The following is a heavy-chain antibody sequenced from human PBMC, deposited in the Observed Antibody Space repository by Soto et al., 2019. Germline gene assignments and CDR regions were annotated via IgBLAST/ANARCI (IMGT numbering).Heavy chain of an antibody. CDR2: ISGSGGST. V-gene: IGHV3-23*01. J-gene: IGHJ4*02. D-gene: IGHD6-13*01. CDR3: AKVVWPNYSSSWSTYYFDY. Sequence: QLGGSLRLSCAASGFTFSSYAMSWVRQAPGKGLEWVSAISGSGGSTYYADSVKGRFTISRDNSKNTLYLQMNSLRAEDTAVYYCAKVVWPNYSSSWSTYYFDYWGQGTLVTVSS. CDR1: GFTFSSYA.